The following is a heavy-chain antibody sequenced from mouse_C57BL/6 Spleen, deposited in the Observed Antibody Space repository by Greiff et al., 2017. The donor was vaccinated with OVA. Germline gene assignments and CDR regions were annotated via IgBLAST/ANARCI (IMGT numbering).Heavy chain of an antibody. V-gene: IGHV5-16*01. Sequence: EVHLVESEGGLVQPGSSMKLSCTASGFTFSDYYMAWVRQVPEKGLEWVANINYDGSSTYYLDSLKSRFIISRDNAKNILYLQMSSLKSEDTATYYCARDYSNYVWYFDVWGTGTTVTVSS. D-gene: IGHD2-5*01. J-gene: IGHJ1*03. CDR1: GFTFSDYY. CDR3: ARDYSNYVWYFDV. CDR2: INYDGSST.